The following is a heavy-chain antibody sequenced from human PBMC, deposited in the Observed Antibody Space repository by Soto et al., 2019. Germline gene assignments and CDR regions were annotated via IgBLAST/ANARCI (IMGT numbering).Heavy chain of an antibody. CDR1: GFTFSSYW. J-gene: IGHJ4*02. V-gene: IGHV3-7*03. D-gene: IGHD2-8*01. CDR3: ATDIVLIVYANLDY. Sequence: GGSLRLSCAASGFTFSSYWMSWVRQAPGKGLEWVANIKQDGSEKYYVDSVKGRFTISRDNAKNSLYLQMNSLRAEDTAVYYCATDIVLIVYANLDYWGQGTLVTVSS. CDR2: IKQDGSEK.